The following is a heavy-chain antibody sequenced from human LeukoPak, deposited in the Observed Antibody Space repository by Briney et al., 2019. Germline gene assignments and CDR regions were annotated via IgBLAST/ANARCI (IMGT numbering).Heavy chain of an antibody. V-gene: IGHV3-23*01. D-gene: IGHD6-25*01. J-gene: IGHJ4*02. CDR2: ITGRGGNT. Sequence: GGSLRLSCAASGFTFSSYTMNWVRQAPGKGLQWVSGITGRGGNTYYADSVEGRFTISRDNSKNTLSLQMDSLRAEDTAIYYCARERAAFDSWGQGTLVTVSS. CDR3: ARERAAFDS. CDR1: GFTFSSYT.